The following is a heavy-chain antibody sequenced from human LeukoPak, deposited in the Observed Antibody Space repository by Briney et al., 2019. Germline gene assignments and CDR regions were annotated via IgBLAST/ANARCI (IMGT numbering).Heavy chain of an antibody. Sequence: PGGSLRLSCAASGFTFSSYSMNWVRQAPGKGLEWVSSISSSSSYIYYADSVKGRFTISRDNAKNSLYLQMNSLRAEDTAVYYCARSSPHCSSTSCYNHAFDIWGQGTMVTVSS. CDR2: ISSSSSYI. D-gene: IGHD2-2*02. J-gene: IGHJ3*02. CDR3: ARSSPHCSSTSCYNHAFDI. CDR1: GFTFSSYS. V-gene: IGHV3-21*01.